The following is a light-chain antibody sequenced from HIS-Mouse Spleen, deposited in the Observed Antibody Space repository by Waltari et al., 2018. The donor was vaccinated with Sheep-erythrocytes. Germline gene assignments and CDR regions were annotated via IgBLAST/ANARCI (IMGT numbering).Light chain of an antibody. CDR1: SSNIGAGYD. CDR3: QSYDSSLSGYVV. CDR2: GNS. Sequence: QSVLTQPPSVPGAPGQRVTISCPWSSSNIGAGYDVHWSQQLPGTAPNLLISGNSNRHSGVPDRFSGSKSGTSASLAITGLQAEDEADYYCQSYDSSLSGYVVFGGGTKLTVL. J-gene: IGLJ2*01. V-gene: IGLV1-40*01.